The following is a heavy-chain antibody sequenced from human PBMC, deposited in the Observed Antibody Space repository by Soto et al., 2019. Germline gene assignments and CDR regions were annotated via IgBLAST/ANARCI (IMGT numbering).Heavy chain of an antibody. CDR1: GFSFISYS. V-gene: IGHV3-21*01. J-gene: IGHJ6*03. Sequence: ESGGGLVKPGGSLRLSCAASGFSFISYSMNWVRQAPGKGLEWVSSINEDSSYIYYAHSLRGRFTISRDNAKDSLYLQMNSLRAEDTAVYYCVRYFGWYFRSGYMDVWGDGATVTVSS. CDR3: VRYFGWYFRSGYMDV. D-gene: IGHD3-3*01. CDR2: INEDSSYI.